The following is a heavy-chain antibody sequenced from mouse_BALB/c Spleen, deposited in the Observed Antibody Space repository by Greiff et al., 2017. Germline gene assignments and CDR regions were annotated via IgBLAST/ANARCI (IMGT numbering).Heavy chain of an antibody. Sequence: EVKLQESGPELVKPGASVKISCKASGYSFTGYFMNWVMQSHGKSLEWIGRINPYNGDTFYNQKFKGKATLTVDKSSSTAHMELRSLASEDSAVYYCARDITTVVAYYFDYWGQGTTLTVSS. V-gene: IGHV1-20*02. CDR1: GYSFTGYF. CDR3: ARDITTVVAYYFDY. CDR2: INPYNGDT. D-gene: IGHD1-1*01. J-gene: IGHJ2*01.